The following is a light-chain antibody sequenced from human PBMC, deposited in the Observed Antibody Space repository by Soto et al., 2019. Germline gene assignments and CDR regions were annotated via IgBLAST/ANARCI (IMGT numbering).Light chain of an antibody. J-gene: IGKJ1*01. CDR3: LQDYNYPRT. CDR1: QGIRND. CDR2: AAS. Sequence: AIPMTQSPSSLSASVGDRVTLTCRASQGIRNDLGWYQQKPGKAPKLLIYAASSLQSGVPSRFSGSGSGTDFTLTISSLQPEDFATYYCLQDYNYPRTFGQGTKVEIK. V-gene: IGKV1-6*01.